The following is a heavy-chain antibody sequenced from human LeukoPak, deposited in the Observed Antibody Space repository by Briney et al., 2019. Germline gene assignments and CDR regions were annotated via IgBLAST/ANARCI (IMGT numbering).Heavy chain of an antibody. D-gene: IGHD6-19*01. CDR1: GYTFTGYY. CDR2: INPNSGGT. V-gene: IGHV1-2*02. J-gene: IGHJ4*02. Sequence: ASVKVSCKASGYTFTGYYMHWVRQAPGQGLEWMGWINPNSGGTNYAQEFQGRVTMTRDTSISTAYMELSRLRSDDTAVYYCARDPPYSSGWYTGVYYFDYWGQGTLVTVSS. CDR3: ARDPPYSSGWYTGVYYFDY.